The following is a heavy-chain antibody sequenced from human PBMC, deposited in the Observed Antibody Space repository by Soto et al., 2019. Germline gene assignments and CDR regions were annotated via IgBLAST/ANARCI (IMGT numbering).Heavy chain of an antibody. V-gene: IGHV3-30*09. CDR3: ARWEHPLFDY. J-gene: IGHJ4*02. D-gene: IGHD1-1*01. Sequence: QVQLVESGGGVVQPGRSLRLSCAASGFSVSAYTVHWVRQAPGKGLEWVAVISSDENHKYYTDSVKGRFAISRDTSTNTVFLQMTSLGPEHTAVYYCARWEHPLFDYWGQGTLVTVSS. CDR2: ISSDENHK. CDR1: GFSVSAYT.